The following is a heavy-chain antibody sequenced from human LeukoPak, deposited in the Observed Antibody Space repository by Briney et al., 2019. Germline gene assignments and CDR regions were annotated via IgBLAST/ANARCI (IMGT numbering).Heavy chain of an antibody. CDR2: IYSGGST. CDR3: ARGVYSSFHYYYYGMDV. V-gene: IGHV3-66*01. J-gene: IGHJ6*02. D-gene: IGHD6-6*01. CDR1: GFTVSSNY. Sequence: GGSLRLSCAASGFTVSSNYMSWVRQAPGKGLEWVSVIYSGGSTYYADSVKGRFTISRDNSKNTLYLQMNSLRAEDTAVYYCARGVYSSFHYYYYGMDVWGQGTTVTASS.